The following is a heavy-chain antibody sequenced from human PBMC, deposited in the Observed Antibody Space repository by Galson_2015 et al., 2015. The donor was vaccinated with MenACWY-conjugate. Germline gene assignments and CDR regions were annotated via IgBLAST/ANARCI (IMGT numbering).Heavy chain of an antibody. CDR3: ARAGWYRFDY. D-gene: IGHD6-19*01. Sequence: SLRLSCAPSGFTFSSYWMHWVRQAPGEGLMWVARINSDGTTINYADSVKGRFTISRDNAKSTLYLQMNSLRAEDTAVYYCARAGWYRFDYWGQGTLVTVSS. CDR2: INSDGTTI. V-gene: IGHV3-74*01. J-gene: IGHJ4*02. CDR1: GFTFSSYW.